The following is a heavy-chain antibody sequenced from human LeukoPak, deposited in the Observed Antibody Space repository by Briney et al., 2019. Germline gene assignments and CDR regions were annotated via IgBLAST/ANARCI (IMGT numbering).Heavy chain of an antibody. V-gene: IGHV5-51*01. D-gene: IGHD6-13*01. CDR3: ARLQYSSSWDYAFDI. Sequence: GESLKISCKCSGYSFTSYWIGWVRQMPGKGLEWMGIIYPGDSDTRYSPSFQGQVTISADKSISTAYLQWSSLKASDTAMYYCARLQYSSSWDYAFDIWGQGTMVTVSS. CDR2: IYPGDSDT. J-gene: IGHJ3*02. CDR1: GYSFTSYW.